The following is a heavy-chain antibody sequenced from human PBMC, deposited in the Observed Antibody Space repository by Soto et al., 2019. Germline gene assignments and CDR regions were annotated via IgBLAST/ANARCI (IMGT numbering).Heavy chain of an antibody. V-gene: IGHV3-49*04. CDR2: IRSKAYGGTT. Sequence: GGSLRLSCTASGFTFGDYAMSWVRQAPGKGLEWVGFIRSKAYGGTTEYAASVKGRFTISRDDSKSIAYLQMNSLKTEDTAVYYCTRDDSIAAAGTDYWGQGTLVTVSS. CDR3: TRDDSIAAAGTDY. J-gene: IGHJ4*02. D-gene: IGHD6-13*01. CDR1: GFTFGDYA.